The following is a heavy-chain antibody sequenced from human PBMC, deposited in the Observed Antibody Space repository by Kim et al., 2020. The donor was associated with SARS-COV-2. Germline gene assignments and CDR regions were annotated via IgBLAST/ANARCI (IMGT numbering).Heavy chain of an antibody. Sequence: GGSLRLSCAASGFTFSDYYMSWIRQAPGKGLEWVSYISSSSSYTNYADSVKGRFTISRDNAKNSLYLQMNSLRAEDTAVYYCARMGIRAPQLYGMDVWGQGTTVTVSS. J-gene: IGHJ6*02. D-gene: IGHD3-10*01. CDR1: GFTFSDYY. CDR2: ISSSSSYT. V-gene: IGHV3-11*06. CDR3: ARMGIRAPQLYGMDV.